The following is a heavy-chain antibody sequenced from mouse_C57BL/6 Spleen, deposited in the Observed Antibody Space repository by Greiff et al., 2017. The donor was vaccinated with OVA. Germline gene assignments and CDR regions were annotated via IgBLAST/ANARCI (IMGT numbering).Heavy chain of an antibody. D-gene: IGHD3-2*02. CDR1: GYTFTSYW. Sequence: VQLQQPGAELVRPGSSVKLSCKASGYTFTSYWMDWVKQRPGQGLEWIGNIYPSDSETHYNQKFKDKATLTVDKSSSTAYMQLSSLTSEDSAVYYCARPAQATDYFDYWGQGTTLTVSS. CDR2: IYPSDSET. V-gene: IGHV1-61*01. J-gene: IGHJ2*01. CDR3: ARPAQATDYFDY.